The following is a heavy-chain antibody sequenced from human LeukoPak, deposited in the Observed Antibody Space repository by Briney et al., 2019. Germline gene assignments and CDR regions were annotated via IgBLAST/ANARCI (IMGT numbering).Heavy chain of an antibody. CDR1: GGSISSYY. J-gene: IGHJ5*02. Sequence: SETLSLTCTVSGGSISSYYWSWIRQPAGKGLEWIGRIYTSWSTNYNPSLKSRVTMSVDTSKNQFSLKLSSVTAADTAVYYCARATSTSRTNWFDPWGQGTRVTVSS. D-gene: IGHD2-2*01. CDR3: ARATSTSRTNWFDP. CDR2: IYTSWST. V-gene: IGHV4-4*07.